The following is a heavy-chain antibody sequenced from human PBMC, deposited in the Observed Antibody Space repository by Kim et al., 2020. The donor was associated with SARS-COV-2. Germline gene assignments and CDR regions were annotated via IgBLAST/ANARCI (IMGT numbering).Heavy chain of an antibody. CDR3: ARRGDYYYGSGRYGMDV. Sequence: LRGRVTISVDTSKNQFSLKRSSVTAADTAVYYCARRGDYYYGSGRYGMDVWGQGTTVTVSS. D-gene: IGHD3-10*01. J-gene: IGHJ6*02. V-gene: IGHV4-39*01.